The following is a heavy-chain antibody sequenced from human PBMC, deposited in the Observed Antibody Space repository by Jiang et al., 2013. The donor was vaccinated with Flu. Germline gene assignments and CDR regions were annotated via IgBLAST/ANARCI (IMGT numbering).Heavy chain of an antibody. V-gene: IGHV6-1*01. Sequence: GLVKPSQTLSLTCVISGDSISNNVVAWNWIRQSPSRGLEWLGKTRYISRWLTEYSVSMQGRITINPDTSRNQLSLQLDSATPDDTAIYYCVRDYNWAFDSWGQGTLVTVSS. CDR2: TRYISRWLT. CDR1: GDSISNNVVA. CDR3: VRDYNWAFDS. J-gene: IGHJ4*02. D-gene: IGHD1-1*01.